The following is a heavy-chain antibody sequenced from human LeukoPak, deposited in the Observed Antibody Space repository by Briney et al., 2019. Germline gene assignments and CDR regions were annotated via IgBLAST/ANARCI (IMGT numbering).Heavy chain of an antibody. V-gene: IGHV4-39*01. Sequence: SETLSLTCNVSGGAVTGSTYYWAWIRQPPGKGLEWIGSMYYSGSTYYNPSLKSRVTISVDTSKNQFSLKLTSVTAADTATDYCARHYYDNTGYYYLDHWGQGTLVTVSS. D-gene: IGHD3-22*01. CDR1: GGAVTGSTYY. CDR3: ARHYYDNTGYYYLDH. J-gene: IGHJ4*02. CDR2: MYYSGST.